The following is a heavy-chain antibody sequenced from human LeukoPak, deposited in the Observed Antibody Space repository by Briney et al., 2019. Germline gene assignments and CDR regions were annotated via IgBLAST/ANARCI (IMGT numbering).Heavy chain of an antibody. J-gene: IGHJ3*02. D-gene: IGHD3-16*01. Sequence: GGSLRLSCAASGFTFSSYWMNWLRQAPGKGPEWVANVDQDGSEKYYVGSVKGRFTISRDNTKNSLYLQMNSLRVEDTAVYYCARGWASSRRKAFDIWGQGTMVTVSS. CDR2: VDQDGSEK. CDR1: GFTFSSYW. V-gene: IGHV3-7*03. CDR3: ARGWASSRRKAFDI.